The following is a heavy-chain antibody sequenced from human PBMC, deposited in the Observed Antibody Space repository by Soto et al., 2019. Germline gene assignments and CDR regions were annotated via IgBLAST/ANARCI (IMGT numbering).Heavy chain of an antibody. J-gene: IGHJ6*01. CDR1: GGSISSSSYY. Sequence: SETLSLSCTASGGSISSSSYYWGWIRQPPGKGLEWIGSIYYSGSTYYNPSLKSRVSISVDTSKNQFSLKLSSVTAADPAVYYCSRSYCDYAHYYGLDVWGQGTTVTVSS. CDR2: IYYSGST. D-gene: IGHD4-17*01. V-gene: IGHV4-39*01. CDR3: SRSYCDYAHYYGLDV.